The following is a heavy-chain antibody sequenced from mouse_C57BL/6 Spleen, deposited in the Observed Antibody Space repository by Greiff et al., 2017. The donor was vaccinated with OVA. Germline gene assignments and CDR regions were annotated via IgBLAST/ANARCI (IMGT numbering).Heavy chain of an antibody. Sequence: VQLQESGPELVKPGASVKISCKASGYSFTSYYINWVKQRPGQGLEWIGWIYPGSGNTKYNEKFKGKATLTADTSSSTAYMQLSSLTSEDSAVYYCARGEPYGSSYKGFDYWGQGTTLTVSS. CDR2: IYPGSGNT. V-gene: IGHV1-66*01. CDR1: GYSFTSYY. J-gene: IGHJ2*01. D-gene: IGHD1-1*01. CDR3: ARGEPYGSSYKGFDY.